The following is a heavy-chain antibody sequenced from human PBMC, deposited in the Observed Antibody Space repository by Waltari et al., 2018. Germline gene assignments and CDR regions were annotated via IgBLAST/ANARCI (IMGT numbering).Heavy chain of an antibody. J-gene: IGHJ5*02. CDR1: GYTFTSYD. CDR2: MNPNSGNT. Sequence: QVQLVQSGAEVKKPGASVKVSCKASGYTFTSYDINWVRQATGQGLEWMGWMNPNSGNTGYAKKFQGRVTMTRNTSISTAYMELSSLRSEDTAVYYCARGARLRFLEWFDPWGQGTLVTVSS. CDR3: ARGARLRFLEWFDP. D-gene: IGHD3-3*01. V-gene: IGHV1-8*01.